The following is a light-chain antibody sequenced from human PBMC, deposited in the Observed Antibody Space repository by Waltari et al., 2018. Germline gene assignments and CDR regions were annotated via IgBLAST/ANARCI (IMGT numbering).Light chain of an antibody. J-gene: IGKJ2*02. CDR3: LHHQSYPRT. CDR1: NGIGNY. CDR2: AAD. V-gene: IGKV1-17*03. Sequence: TLRAMNGIGNYVAWCQHKPEKVPKRLIFAADTLESGVPPRFSGSGSGTEFTLTISSRQPEDFATYDCLHHQSYPRTFGPGTKLQMK.